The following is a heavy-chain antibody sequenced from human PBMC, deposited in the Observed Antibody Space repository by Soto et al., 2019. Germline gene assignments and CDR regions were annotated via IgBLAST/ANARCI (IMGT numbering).Heavy chain of an antibody. V-gene: IGHV4-39*01. CDR3: ARHRTSMDV. CDR1: GGSISSSSYY. J-gene: IGHJ6*02. CDR2: IYYSGST. Sequence: SETLSLTCTVSGGSISSSSYYWGWIRQPPGKGLEWIGSIYYSGSTYYNPSLKSRVTISVDTSKNQFSLKLSSVTAADTAVYYCARHRTSMDVWGQGTTVTVS.